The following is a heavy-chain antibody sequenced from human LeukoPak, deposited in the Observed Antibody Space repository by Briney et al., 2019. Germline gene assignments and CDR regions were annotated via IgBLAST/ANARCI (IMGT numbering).Heavy chain of an antibody. V-gene: IGHV1-2*02. Sequence: GASVKVSCKASGYTFTGYYMHWVRQAPGQGLEWMGWINPNSGGTNYAQKFQGRVTMTRDTSISTAYMELSRLRSDDTAVYYCAREGGPYYYDSRNWFDPWGQGTLVTVSS. CDR1: GYTFTGYY. CDR3: AREGGPYYYDSRNWFDP. J-gene: IGHJ5*02. D-gene: IGHD3-22*01. CDR2: INPNSGGT.